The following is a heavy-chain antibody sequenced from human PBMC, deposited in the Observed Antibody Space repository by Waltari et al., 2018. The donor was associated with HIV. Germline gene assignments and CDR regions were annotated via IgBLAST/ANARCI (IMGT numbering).Heavy chain of an antibody. J-gene: IGHJ3*02. Sequence: QVQLQESGPGLVKPSQTLSLTCTVSGGSISSGSYYWSWIRQPAGKGLEWIGRIYTSGSTNYNPSLKSRVTISVDTSKNQCSLKLSSVTAADTAVYYCARRGIQLWFYAFDIWGQGTMVTVSS. CDR3: ARRGIQLWFYAFDI. CDR2: IYTSGST. CDR1: GGSISSGSYY. D-gene: IGHD5-18*01. V-gene: IGHV4-61*02.